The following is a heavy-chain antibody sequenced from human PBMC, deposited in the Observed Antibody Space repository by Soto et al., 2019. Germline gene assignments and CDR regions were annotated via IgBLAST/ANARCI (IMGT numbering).Heavy chain of an antibody. D-gene: IGHD3-10*01. CDR2: IYYSGST. CDR3: AGLGGGVSGSGSPWFDP. V-gene: IGHV4-59*08. CDR1: CGSINSYY. J-gene: IGHJ5*02. Sequence: SETLSLTCTVSCGSINSYYWSWIRQPPGRGLEWIGFIYYSGSTNYNPSLKSRVTISVDTSKNQFSLKLSSVTAEDTAVYYCAGLGGGVSGSGSPWFDPWGQGTLVTVS.